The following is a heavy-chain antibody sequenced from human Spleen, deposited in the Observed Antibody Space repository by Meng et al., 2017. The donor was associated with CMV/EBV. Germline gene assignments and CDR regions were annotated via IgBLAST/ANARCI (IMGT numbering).Heavy chain of an antibody. D-gene: IGHD3-10*01. J-gene: IGHJ4*02. CDR2: INHSGST. Sequence: QVALTQGGQGLLKASDTLSLPCAVYGGSFSGYYWSWIRQPPGKGLEWIGEINHSGSTNYNPSLKSRVTISVDTSKNQFSLKLSSVTAADTAVYYCARGRVGRARYYFDYWGQGTLVTVSS. CDR3: ARGRVGRARYYFDY. CDR1: GGSFSGYY. V-gene: IGHV4-34*01.